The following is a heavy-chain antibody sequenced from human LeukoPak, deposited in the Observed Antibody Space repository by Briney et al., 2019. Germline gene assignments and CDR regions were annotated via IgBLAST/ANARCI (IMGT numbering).Heavy chain of an antibody. Sequence: ASVKVSCKTSGGTFSDYAITWVRQAPGQGLEWMGRIIPVLGVAKYARKFQGRVTITADKSTRTAYMELSSLRSDDTAMYYCARSEYPYSSGWYGITGPLDYWGQGTLVTVSS. CDR2: IIPVLGVA. V-gene: IGHV1-69*04. D-gene: IGHD6-19*01. CDR3: ARSEYPYSSGWYGITGPLDY. J-gene: IGHJ4*02. CDR1: GGTFSDYA.